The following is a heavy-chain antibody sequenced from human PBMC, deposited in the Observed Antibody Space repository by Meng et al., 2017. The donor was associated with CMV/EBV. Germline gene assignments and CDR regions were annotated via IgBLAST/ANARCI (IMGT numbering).Heavy chain of an antibody. CDR2: IYSGGNT. CDR3: ARMAEGHYFDY. D-gene: IGHD5-24*01. Sequence: LSCAASGFAVNTNYMTWVRQAPGKGLEWVSIIYSGGNTYTADSVRGRFSISRDNSKNTVYLHMNTLRAEDTAIYYCARMAEGHYFDYWGQGTLVTVSS. J-gene: IGHJ4*02. CDR1: GFAVNTNY. V-gene: IGHV3-53*01.